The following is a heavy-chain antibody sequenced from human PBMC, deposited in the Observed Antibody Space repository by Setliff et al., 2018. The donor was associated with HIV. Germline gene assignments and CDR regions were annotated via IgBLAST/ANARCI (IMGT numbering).Heavy chain of an antibody. J-gene: IGHJ4*02. Sequence: ASVKVSCKASGYNFTSHDINWVRQAPGQGLEWMGWMNPKSGNTGYAQGFTGRFVFSLDTSVNTAYLQISSLKTEDSAVYYCARGPPSQVDYWGQGTLVTVSS. CDR1: GYNFTSHD. CDR3: ARGPPSQVDY. CDR2: MNPKSGNT. V-gene: IGHV7-4-1*02.